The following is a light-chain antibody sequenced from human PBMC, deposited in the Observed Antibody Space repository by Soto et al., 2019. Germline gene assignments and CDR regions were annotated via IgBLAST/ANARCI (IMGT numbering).Light chain of an antibody. J-gene: IGLJ2*01. CDR2: DVN. V-gene: IGLV2-14*03. CDR1: SRDIGSSPY. Sequence: HSALTQPASVSGSPGQSITISCTGTSRDIGSSPYVSWYQQYPGKAPKCMIYDVNNRPSGVSNRFSGSKSGNTASLSISGLQAEDEAVYYCTSYTTTNTLALGGGTKLTVL. CDR3: TSYTTTNTLA.